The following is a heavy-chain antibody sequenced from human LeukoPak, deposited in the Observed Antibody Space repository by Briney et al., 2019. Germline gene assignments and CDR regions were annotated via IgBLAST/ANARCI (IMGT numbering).Heavy chain of an antibody. CDR1: GGSISNYY. V-gene: IGHV4-4*09. Sequence: SETLSLTCTVSGGSISNYYWNWIRQSPGQGLEWIGYILSSGSTHHNPSLTSRISLSVDTSKNQFSLKLSSVTAADTAVYYCARRVISEFSIDKGNWLDPWGQGTLVTVSS. CDR2: ILSSGST. D-gene: IGHD3-3*02. CDR3: ARRVISEFSIDKGNWLDP. J-gene: IGHJ5*02.